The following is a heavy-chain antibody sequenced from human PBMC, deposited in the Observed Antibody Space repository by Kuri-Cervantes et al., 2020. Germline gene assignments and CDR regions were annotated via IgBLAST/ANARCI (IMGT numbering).Heavy chain of an antibody. CDR1: GFTLSSYG. Sequence: GESLKISCAASGFTLSSYGMHWVRQAPGKGLEWVAVIWYDGSEKYYADSVKGRFTISRDNSKNTLYLQMNSLRAEDTAVYYCAKQTGWDIRGVIFADAFDIWGQGTMVTVSS. V-gene: IGHV3-33*06. D-gene: IGHD3-10*01. J-gene: IGHJ3*02. CDR2: IWYDGSEK. CDR3: AKQTGWDIRGVIFADAFDI.